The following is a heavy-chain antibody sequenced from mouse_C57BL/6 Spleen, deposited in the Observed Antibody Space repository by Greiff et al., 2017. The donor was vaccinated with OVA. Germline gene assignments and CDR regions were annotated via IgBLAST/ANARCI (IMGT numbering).Heavy chain of an antibody. D-gene: IGHD1-1*01. CDR1: GYTFTSYW. V-gene: IGHV1-69*01. Sequence: VQLQQSGAELVMPGASVKLSCKASGYTFTSYWMHWVKQRPGQGLEWIGEIDPSDSYTNYNQKFKGKSTLTVDKSSSTAYMQLSSLTSEDSAVYYCARGSSYRAMDYWGQGTSVTVSS. CDR3: ARGSSYRAMDY. CDR2: IDPSDSYT. J-gene: IGHJ4*01.